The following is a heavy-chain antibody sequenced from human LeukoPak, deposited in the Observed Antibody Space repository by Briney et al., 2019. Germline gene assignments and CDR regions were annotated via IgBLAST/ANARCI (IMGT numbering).Heavy chain of an antibody. V-gene: IGHV4-39*07. CDR3: ARGDDGGGYSYGQNYFDY. CDR1: GGSISSSSYY. D-gene: IGHD5-18*01. CDR2: IYYSGST. J-gene: IGHJ4*02. Sequence: PSETLSLTCTVSGGSISSSSYYWGWIRQPPGKGLEWIGSIYYSGSTYYNPSLKSRVTISVDTSKNQFSLKLSSVTAADTAVYYCARGDDGGGYSYGQNYFDYWGQGTLVTVSS.